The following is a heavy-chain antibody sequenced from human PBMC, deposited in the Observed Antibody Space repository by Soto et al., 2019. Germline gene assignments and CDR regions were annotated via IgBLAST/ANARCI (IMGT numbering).Heavy chain of an antibody. CDR1: GITFGDYA. CDR3: TPSQPPYHYGFEY. J-gene: IGHJ4*02. V-gene: IGHV3-49*03. D-gene: IGHD4-17*01. CDR2: IRTKADGGTT. Sequence: EVQLVESGGNLVQPGRSLRLSCTASGITFGDYAMTWFRQAPGKGLAWVGFIRTKADGGTTEYAASVKGRFTISRDDSKSIAYLQMTSLKAEDTAVYYCTPSQPPYHYGFEYWGQGTQVTVSS.